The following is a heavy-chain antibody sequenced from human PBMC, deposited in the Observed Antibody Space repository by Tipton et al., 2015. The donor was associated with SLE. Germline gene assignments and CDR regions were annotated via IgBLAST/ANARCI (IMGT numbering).Heavy chain of an antibody. CDR3: ARDPLRMAAAGTHFDY. D-gene: IGHD6-13*01. CDR1: GYTFTTYD. CDR2: MNPNTGYT. V-gene: IGHV1-8*01. J-gene: IGHJ4*02. Sequence: QLVQSGAEVKKPGASVKVSCRASGYTFTTYDINWVRQATGQGLEWMGWMNPNTGYTGCAQKFQGRVTMTTDTSTSTAYMELRSLRSDDTAVYYCARDPLRMAAAGTHFDYWGQGTLVTVSS.